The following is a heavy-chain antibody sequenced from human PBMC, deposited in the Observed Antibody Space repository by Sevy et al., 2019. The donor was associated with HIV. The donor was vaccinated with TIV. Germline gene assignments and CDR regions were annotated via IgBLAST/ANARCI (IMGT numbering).Heavy chain of an antibody. Sequence: ASVKVSCKAARYTFTDYYVHWVRQGPGQGLEWMGWINPNNGGTKYAQRFQGRVTMTRDTSINTGYMELGSLTSDDTAVYYCARLTTMPTSDDYGMDVWGQGTTVTVSS. J-gene: IGHJ6*02. CDR3: ARLTTMPTSDDYGMDV. CDR2: INPNNGGT. V-gene: IGHV1-2*02. D-gene: IGHD4-17*01. CDR1: RYTFTDYY.